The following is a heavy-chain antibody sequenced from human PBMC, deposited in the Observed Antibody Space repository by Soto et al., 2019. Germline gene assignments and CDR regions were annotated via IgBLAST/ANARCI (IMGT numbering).Heavy chain of an antibody. CDR1: GFTFSSYG. D-gene: IGHD3-16*01. Sequence: EVQLLESGGGLVQPGGSLRLSCAASGFTFSSYGMTWVRQAPGKGLEWVSFSSATGAGTYYADSVKGRFTISRDNSKNTPYLQTTSLRADDTAVYYCTTDRRAGGNYGFYSDFWGKGALVIVSS. V-gene: IGHV3-23*01. J-gene: IGHJ4*02. CDR3: TTDRRAGGNYGFYSDF. CDR2: SSATGAGT.